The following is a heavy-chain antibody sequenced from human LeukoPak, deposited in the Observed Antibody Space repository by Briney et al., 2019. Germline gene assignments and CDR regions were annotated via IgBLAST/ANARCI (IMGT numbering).Heavy chain of an antibody. J-gene: IGHJ3*02. CDR1: GYTFTSYY. V-gene: IGHV1-46*01. Sequence: ASVKVSCEASGYTFTSYYMHWVRQAPGQGLEWMGIINPSGGNTSYAQKFQGRVTMTRDTSTSTVYMELSSLRSEDTAVYYCARVNYYGSGSYGALDIWGRGTMVTVSS. D-gene: IGHD3-10*01. CDR3: ARVNYYGSGSYGALDI. CDR2: INPSGGNT.